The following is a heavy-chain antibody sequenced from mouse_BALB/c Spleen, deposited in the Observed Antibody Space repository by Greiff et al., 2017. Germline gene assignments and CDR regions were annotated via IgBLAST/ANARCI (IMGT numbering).Heavy chain of an antibody. CDR3: ARWLLRYYYAMDY. J-gene: IGHJ4*01. CDR2: ILPGSGST. Sequence: VKLQESGAELMKPGASVKISCKATGYTFSSYWIEWVKQRPGHGLEWIGEILPGSGSTNYNEKFKGKATFTADTSSNTAYMQLSSLTSEDSAVYYCARWLLRYYYAMDYWGQGTSVTVSS. D-gene: IGHD2-3*01. V-gene: IGHV1-9*01. CDR1: GYTFSSYW.